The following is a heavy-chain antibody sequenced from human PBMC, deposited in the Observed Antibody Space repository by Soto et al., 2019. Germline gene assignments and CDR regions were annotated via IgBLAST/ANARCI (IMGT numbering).Heavy chain of an antibody. CDR3: ARDFEGNYDFWCGLARKRDFGMDV. V-gene: IGHV3-21*01. CDR2: ISSSSSYI. CDR1: GFTFSSYS. D-gene: IGHD3-3*01. J-gene: IGHJ6*02. Sequence: EVQLVESGGGLVKPGGSLRLSCAASGFTFSSYSMNWVRQAPGKGLEWVSSISSSSSYIYYADSVKGRFTISRDNAKNSLYLQMNSLRAEDTAVYYCARDFEGNYDFWCGLARKRDFGMDVWGQGTTVTVSS.